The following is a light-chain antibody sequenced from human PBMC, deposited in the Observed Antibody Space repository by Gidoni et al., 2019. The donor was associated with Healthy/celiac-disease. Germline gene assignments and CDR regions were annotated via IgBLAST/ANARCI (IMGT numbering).Light chain of an antibody. CDR1: SSDVGGYNY. CDR3: CSYAGSYTVV. V-gene: IGLV2-11*01. CDR2: DVR. J-gene: IGLJ2*01. Sequence: QSALTQPRSVSGSPGQSVTISCTGTSSDVGGYNYVSWYQQHPGNAPKLMIYDVRKRPSGVPDRFSGSKSGNTASLTISGLQAEDEADYYCCSYAGSYTVVFGGGTKLTVL.